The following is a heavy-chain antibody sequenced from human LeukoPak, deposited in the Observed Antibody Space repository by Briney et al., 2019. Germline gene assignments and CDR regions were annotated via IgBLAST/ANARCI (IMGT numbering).Heavy chain of an antibody. CDR1: GGSFSGYY. D-gene: IGHD3-3*01. CDR2: INHSGST. J-gene: IGHJ5*02. V-gene: IGHV4-34*01. Sequence: SETLSLTCAVYGGSFSGYYWSWIRQPPGKGLEWIGEINHSGSTNYNPSLKSRVTISVDTSKNQFSLKLSSVTAADTAVYYCARGLLRFFEWLLPYNWFDPWGQGTLVTVSS. CDR3: ARGLLRFFEWLLPYNWFDP.